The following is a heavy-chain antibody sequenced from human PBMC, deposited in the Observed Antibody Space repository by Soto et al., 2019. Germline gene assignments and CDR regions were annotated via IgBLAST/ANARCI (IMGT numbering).Heavy chain of an antibody. CDR1: GFTFSNAW. V-gene: IGHV3-15*01. CDR3: TTGVGDIVVVPAAAPLDY. D-gene: IGHD2-2*01. J-gene: IGHJ4*02. CDR2: IKSKTDGGTT. Sequence: EVQLVESGGGLVKPGGSLRLSCAASGFTFSNAWMSWVRQAPGKGLEWVGRIKSKTDGGTTDYAAPVKGRFTISIDDSKNTLYLQMNSLKTEDTSVYYCTTGVGDIVVVPAAAPLDYWGQGPLVTVSS.